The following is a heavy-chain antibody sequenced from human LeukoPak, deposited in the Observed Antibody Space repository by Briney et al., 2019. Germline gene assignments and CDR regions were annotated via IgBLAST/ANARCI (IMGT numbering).Heavy chain of an antibody. CDR1: EFTFSTYT. J-gene: IGHJ6*03. Sequence: GGSLRLSCAASEFTFSTYTMSWVRQAPGKGLEWVSSISSSSSYIYYADSVKGRFTISRDNAKNSLYLQMNSLRAEDTAVYYCAREGRGYSSSANYYYYYYMDVWGKGTTVTVSS. CDR2: ISSSSSYI. D-gene: IGHD6-6*01. CDR3: AREGRGYSSSANYYYYYYMDV. V-gene: IGHV3-21*01.